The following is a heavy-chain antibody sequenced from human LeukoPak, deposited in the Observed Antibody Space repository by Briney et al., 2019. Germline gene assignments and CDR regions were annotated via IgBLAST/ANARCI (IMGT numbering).Heavy chain of an antibody. D-gene: IGHD1-7*01. J-gene: IGHJ4*02. Sequence: SETLSLTCSISNGSISDYYWSWIRQPPGRGLEWIGYIYYSGSTNYSPSLRSRVTISVDRSKNQVSLILSSLTAADMAVYYCARGTNTGWRLFYSWGQGTPVTVSS. CDR3: ARGTNTGWRLFYS. CDR2: IYYSGST. CDR1: NGSISDYY. V-gene: IGHV4-59*01.